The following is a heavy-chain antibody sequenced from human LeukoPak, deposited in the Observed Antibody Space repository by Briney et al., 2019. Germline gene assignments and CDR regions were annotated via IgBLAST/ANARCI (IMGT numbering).Heavy chain of an antibody. CDR2: ISGSGGST. D-gene: IGHD3-16*02. V-gene: IGHV3-23*01. J-gene: IGHJ4*02. CDR1: GFTFSSYA. Sequence: GGSLRLSCAASGFTFSSYAMSWVRQAPGKGLEWVSAISGSGGSTYYADSVKGRFTISRDNSKNTLYLQMNSLRAEDTAVYYCAEELGPRLGELSSFDYWGQGTLVTVSS. CDR3: AEELGPRLGELSSFDY.